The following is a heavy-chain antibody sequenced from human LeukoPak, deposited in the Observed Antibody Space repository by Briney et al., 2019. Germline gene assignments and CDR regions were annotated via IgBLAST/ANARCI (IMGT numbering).Heavy chain of an antibody. V-gene: IGHV3-21*01. J-gene: IGHJ6*02. D-gene: IGHD3-3*01. Sequence: KPGGSLRLSCAASGYILCYYSMNWVRQAPGKGLEWVSSISSSSNHIYYADSVKGRFTISRDNAETSLYLQMNNLRAEDSAVYYCARLEYQVLYGLDVWGQGTTVTVSS. CDR1: GYILCYYS. CDR2: ISSSSNHI. CDR3: ARLEYQVLYGLDV.